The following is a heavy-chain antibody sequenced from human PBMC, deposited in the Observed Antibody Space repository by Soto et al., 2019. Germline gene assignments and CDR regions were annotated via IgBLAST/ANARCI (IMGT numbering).Heavy chain of an antibody. CDR1: GGSISSYY. J-gene: IGHJ4*02. D-gene: IGHD1-26*01. CDR3: ARDKRLVGAGHYFDY. Sequence: QVQLQESGPGLVKPSETLSLTCTVSGGSISSYYWSWIRQPPGKGLEWIGYIYYSGSTNYNPSLKSRVTISVDTSKNQFSLKLSSVTAADTAVYYCARDKRLVGAGHYFDYWGQGTLVTVSS. V-gene: IGHV4-59*01. CDR2: IYYSGST.